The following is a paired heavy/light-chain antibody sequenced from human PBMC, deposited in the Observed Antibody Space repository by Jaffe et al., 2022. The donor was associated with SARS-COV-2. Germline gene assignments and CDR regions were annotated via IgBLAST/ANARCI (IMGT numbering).Light chain of an antibody. V-gene: IGLV1-44*01. CDR1: RSNIGGNT. Sequence: QSVLTQSPSASGTPGQSVTISCSGSRSNIGGNTVNWYQQLPGTAPKLLIYSTYQRPPGVPDRFSASKSGTSASLAISGLQSEDEADYYCATWDDSLHGVVFGGGTKLTVL. J-gene: IGLJ2*01. CDR2: STY. CDR3: ATWDDSLHGVV.
Heavy chain of an antibody. J-gene: IGHJ3*02. CDR1: GGTFGRSG. CDR2: IIPLFGTT. D-gene: IGHD1-26*01. Sequence: QVQLVQSGAEVKKPGSSVKVSCKASGGTFGRSGISWLRQAPGQGLEWMGGIIPLFGTTTYAQTFQGRVTITADESMTTVYMDLGSLNSGDTAVYYCASVPPYDGSYSGAFDIWGQGTLVTVSS. V-gene: IGHV1-69*01. CDR3: ASVPPYDGSYSGAFDI.